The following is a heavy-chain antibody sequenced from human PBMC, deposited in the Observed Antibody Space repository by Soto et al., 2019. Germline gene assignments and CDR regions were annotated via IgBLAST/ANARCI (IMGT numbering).Heavy chain of an antibody. V-gene: IGHV1-2*02. CDR2: INPNSGGT. D-gene: IGHD2-2*01. J-gene: IGHJ5*02. Sequence: ASVKASCKAAGYTFTGYYMHWVRQAPGQGLEWMGWINPNSGGTNYAQKFQGRVTMTRDSSISTAYMELSRLRSDDTAVYYCARGYCSSISCQNWFDPWGQGTLVTVSS. CDR3: ARGYCSSISCQNWFDP. CDR1: GYTFTGYY.